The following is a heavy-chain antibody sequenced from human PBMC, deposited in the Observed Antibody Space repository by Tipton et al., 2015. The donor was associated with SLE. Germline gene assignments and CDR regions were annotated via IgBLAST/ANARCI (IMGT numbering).Heavy chain of an antibody. J-gene: IGHJ6*02. V-gene: IGHV4-4*07. CDR2: IYTSGST. D-gene: IGHD1-26*01. CDR1: GGSISSYY. CDR3: ARAPEGELGGMDV. Sequence: TLSLTCTVSGGSISSYYWSWIRQPAGKGLEWIGRIYTSGSTNYNPSLKSRVTMSVDTSKNRFSLKLRSVTAADTGVFYCARAPEGELGGMDVWGQGTTVTVSS.